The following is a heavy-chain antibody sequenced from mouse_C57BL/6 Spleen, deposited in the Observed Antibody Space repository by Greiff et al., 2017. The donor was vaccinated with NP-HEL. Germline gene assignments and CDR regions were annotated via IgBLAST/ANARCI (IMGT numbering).Heavy chain of an antibody. CDR3: AREGLRRYFDV. CDR2: ISDGGSYT. CDR1: GFTFSSYA. Sequence: EVKLMESGGGLVKPGGSLKLSCAASGFTFSSYAMSWVRQTPEKRLEWVATISDGGSYTYYPDNVKGRFTISRDNAKNNLYLQMSHLKSEDTAMYYCAREGLRRYFDVWGTGTTVTVSS. J-gene: IGHJ1*03. V-gene: IGHV5-4*01. D-gene: IGHD2-2*01.